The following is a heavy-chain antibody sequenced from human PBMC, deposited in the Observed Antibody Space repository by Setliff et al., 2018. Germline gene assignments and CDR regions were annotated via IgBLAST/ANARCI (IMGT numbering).Heavy chain of an antibody. CDR3: VRDGVFYAVDF. D-gene: IGHD3-10*01. CDR2: ISTTGSTE. V-gene: IGHV3-48*03. Sequence: GGSLRLSCVASGFIFSGYEMNWVRQAPGKGLEWISYISTTGSTENYADSVKGRFTVSRDNAENSLYLQMNRLRAEDTAVYYCVRDGVFYAVDFWGQGTTVTVSS. J-gene: IGHJ6*02. CDR1: GFIFSGYE.